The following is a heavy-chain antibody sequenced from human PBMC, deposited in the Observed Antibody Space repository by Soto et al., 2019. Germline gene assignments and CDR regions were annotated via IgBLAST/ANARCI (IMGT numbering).Heavy chain of an antibody. V-gene: IGHV1-8*01. CDR3: ARGRFGGSNYYYYYMDV. J-gene: IGHJ6*03. Sequence: QVQLEQSGAEVKKPGASVKVSCKASGYTFTSHDINWVRQATGQGLEWMGWMNPNSGNTGYAQKFQGRVTMTRNTSISTAYMELSSLRSEDTAVYYCARGRFGGSNYYYYYMDVWGKGTTVTVSS. CDR2: MNPNSGNT. D-gene: IGHD3-10*01. CDR1: GYTFTSHD.